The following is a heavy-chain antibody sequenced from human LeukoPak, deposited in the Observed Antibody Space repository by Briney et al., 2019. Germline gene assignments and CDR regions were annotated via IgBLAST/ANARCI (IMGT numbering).Heavy chain of an antibody. J-gene: IGHJ4*02. D-gene: IGHD3-22*01. Sequence: SQTLSLTCTVSGGSISSGDHYWSWIRQPPGKGLEWIGYIYYSGSTYYNPSLKSRVTISVDTSKNQFSLKLSSVTAADTAVYYCARLILWDSSGSQYYFDYWGQGTLVTVSS. V-gene: IGHV4-30-4*08. CDR1: GGSISSGDHY. CDR2: IYYSGST. CDR3: ARLILWDSSGSQYYFDY.